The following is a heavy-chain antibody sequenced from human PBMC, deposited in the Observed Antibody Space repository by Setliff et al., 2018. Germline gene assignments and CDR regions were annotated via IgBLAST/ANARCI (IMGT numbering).Heavy chain of an antibody. CDR2: ISPVGST. D-gene: IGHD2-15*01. Sequence: NPSETLSLTCNVSGGSGSFSGYYRSWIRQPPGKGLEWIGEISPVGSTIYNPSLRGRVTMSVDTSKKRFSLNLTSVTAADTAVYYCATSGFCSAGSCYSFDDWGQGALVTVSS. J-gene: IGHJ4*02. V-gene: IGHV4-34*01. CDR1: GGSGSFSGYY. CDR3: ATSGFCSAGSCYSFDD.